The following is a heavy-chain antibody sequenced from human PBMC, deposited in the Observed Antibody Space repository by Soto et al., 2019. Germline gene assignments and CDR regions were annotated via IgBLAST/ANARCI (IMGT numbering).Heavy chain of an antibody. D-gene: IGHD5-12*01. CDR3: ATDSGYDLGNDFDH. J-gene: IGHJ3*01. Sequence: QVQLVKSGAEVKKPGSSVKVSCKASGGTFSSYTISWVRQAPGQGLEWMGRIIPILGIANYAQKFQGRVTITADKSTSTAYMELSSLRSEDTAVYYCATDSGYDLGNDFDHWGQGTMVTVSS. CDR1: GGTFSSYT. CDR2: IIPILGIA. V-gene: IGHV1-69*08.